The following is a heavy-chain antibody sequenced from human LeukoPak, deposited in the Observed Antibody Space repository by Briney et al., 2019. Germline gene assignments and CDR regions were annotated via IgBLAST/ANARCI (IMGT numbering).Heavy chain of an antibody. Sequence: PSETLSLXCAVYGGSFSGYYWSWIRQPPGKGLEWIGEINHSGRTNYNPSLKSRVTISVDTSKNQFSLKLSSVTAADTAVYYCARVSYYYYYMDVWGKGTTVTVSS. CDR1: GGSFSGYY. V-gene: IGHV4-34*01. CDR3: ARVSYYYYYMDV. D-gene: IGHD3-22*01. CDR2: INHSGRT. J-gene: IGHJ6*03.